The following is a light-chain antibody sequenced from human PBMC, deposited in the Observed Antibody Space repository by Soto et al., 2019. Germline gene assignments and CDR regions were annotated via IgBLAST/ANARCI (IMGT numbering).Light chain of an antibody. CDR2: GAS. Sequence: EIVLTQSPDTLSLSPGERATLSCRASQSVSSSFLAWYQQKPGQAPRLLIYGASSRATGIPDRFSGSGSGTDFTLTISRLEPEDFAVYYCQQYGSLPRTFGQGNKVEIK. J-gene: IGKJ1*01. V-gene: IGKV3-20*01. CDR3: QQYGSLPRT. CDR1: QSVSSSF.